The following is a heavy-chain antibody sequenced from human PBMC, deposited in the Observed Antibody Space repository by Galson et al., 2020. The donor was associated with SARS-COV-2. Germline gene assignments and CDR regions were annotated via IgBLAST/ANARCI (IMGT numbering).Heavy chain of an antibody. J-gene: IGHJ5*02. V-gene: IGHV3-23*01. Sequence: TGGSLRLSCEASGFTFSTYGMTWVRQAPGKGLEWVSSISDSGGATYYADSVKARFSISRDNSNNTLYLQMYSLRAEDSALYYCARYSGDDSGWYEMNCFDPWGHGTLVTVSS. D-gene: IGHD6-19*01. CDR3: ARYSGDDSGWYEMNCFDP. CDR1: GFTFSTYG. CDR2: ISDSGGAT.